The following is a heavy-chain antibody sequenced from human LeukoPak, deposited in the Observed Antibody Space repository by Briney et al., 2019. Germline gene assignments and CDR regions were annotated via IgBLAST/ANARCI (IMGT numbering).Heavy chain of an antibody. CDR2: ISTTSNYI. CDR1: GFTFSTYS. CDR3: AREDCSSTSCSAQNWFDP. J-gene: IGHJ5*02. D-gene: IGHD2-2*01. V-gene: IGHV3-21*01. Sequence: PGGSLRLSCAASGFTFSTYSMHWVRQAPGKVLEWVSSISTTSNYIYYADSVKGRFTISRDNAKNSLYLQLNSLRVEDTGVYYCAREDCSSTSCSAQNWFDPWGQGTLVTVSS.